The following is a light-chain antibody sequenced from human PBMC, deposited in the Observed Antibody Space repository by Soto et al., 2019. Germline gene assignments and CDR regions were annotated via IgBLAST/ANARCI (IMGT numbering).Light chain of an antibody. CDR1: QGIRNY. CDR3: QQYSSYPFT. Sequence: DIQMTQSPSSLSASVGDRVTITCRASQGIRNYLAWFQQKPGKAPKSMIYVVSRFESGVPSKFSGSASGTDFTLTINSLQPEDSATYYCQQYSSYPFTFGGGTKVVIK. V-gene: IGKV1-16*02. CDR2: VVS. J-gene: IGKJ4*01.